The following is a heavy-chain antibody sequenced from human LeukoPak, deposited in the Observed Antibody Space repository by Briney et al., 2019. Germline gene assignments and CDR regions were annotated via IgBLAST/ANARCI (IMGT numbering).Heavy chain of an antibody. CDR2: VYISGST. CDR3: ARGLEWGDGFDI. J-gene: IGHJ3*02. Sequence: SETLSLTCTVSGGSISSGSYYWTWIRQPAGKGLEWIGRVYISGSTNYNPSLKSRVTISVDTSKNHFSLKLTSVTAADTAVYYCARGLEWGDGFDIWGQGTMVTVSP. V-gene: IGHV4-61*02. CDR1: GGSISSGSYY. D-gene: IGHD1-1*01.